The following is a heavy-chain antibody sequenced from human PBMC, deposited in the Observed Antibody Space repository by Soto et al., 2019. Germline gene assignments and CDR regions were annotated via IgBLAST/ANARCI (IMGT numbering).Heavy chain of an antibody. V-gene: IGHV3-15*04. CDR2: IESKTDGGTT. J-gene: IGHJ6*02. Sequence: GGSLRLSCAASGFTFSNAWMSWVRQAPGKGLEWVGRIESKTDGGTTDYAAPVKGRFTISRDDSKNTLYLQMNSLKTEDTAVYYCTTDLGSSWPYYYYGMDVWGQGTTVTVSS. CDR3: TTDLGSSWPYYYYGMDV. CDR1: GFTFSNAW. D-gene: IGHD6-13*01.